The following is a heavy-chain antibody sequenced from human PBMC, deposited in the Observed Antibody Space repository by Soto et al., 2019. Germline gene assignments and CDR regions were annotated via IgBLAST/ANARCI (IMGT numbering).Heavy chain of an antibody. V-gene: IGHV3-23*01. CDR2: ISGSGGST. J-gene: IGHJ4*02. CDR1: GFTFSSYA. Sequence: GGSLRLSCAASGFTFSSYAMNWVRQAPGKGLEWVSSISGSGGSTFYADSVKGRFTISRDNSKNSVYLQMNSLRAEDKALYHCARSSQFSTGWFDYWGQGTVVTVSS. D-gene: IGHD6-19*01. CDR3: ARSSQFSTGWFDY.